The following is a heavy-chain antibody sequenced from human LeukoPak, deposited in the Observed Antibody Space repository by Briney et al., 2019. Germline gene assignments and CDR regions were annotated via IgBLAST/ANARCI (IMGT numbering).Heavy chain of an antibody. CDR2: IGTAGDT. Sequence: PGGSLRLSCAASGFTFSSYDMHWVRQATGKGLEWVSAIGTAGDTYYPGSVKGRFTISRENAKNSLYLQMNSLRAGDTAVYYCARGSRESWYFDLWGRGTLVTVSS. J-gene: IGHJ2*01. CDR1: GFTFSSYD. CDR3: ARGSRESWYFDL. V-gene: IGHV3-13*04.